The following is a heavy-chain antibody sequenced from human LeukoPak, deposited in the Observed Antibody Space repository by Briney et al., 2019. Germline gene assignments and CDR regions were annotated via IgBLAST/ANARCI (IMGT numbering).Heavy chain of an antibody. V-gene: IGHV3-11*06. D-gene: IGHD3-10*01. Sequence: GGSLRLSCAASGFTFSDYYMSWIRQAPGEGLEWVSYISSSSSYTNYADSVKGRFTISRDNAKNSLYLQMNSLRAEDTAVYYCARGNSYGSAIDYWGQGTLVTVSS. CDR1: GFTFSDYY. J-gene: IGHJ4*02. CDR2: ISSSSSYT. CDR3: ARGNSYGSAIDY.